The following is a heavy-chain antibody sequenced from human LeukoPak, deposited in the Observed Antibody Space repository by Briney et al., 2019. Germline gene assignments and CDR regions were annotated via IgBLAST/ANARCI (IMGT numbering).Heavy chain of an antibody. D-gene: IGHD2-15*01. J-gene: IGHJ4*02. V-gene: IGHV3-23*01. CDR1: GFTLYTFG. CDR2: ISNNGGYT. Sequence: PGGSLRLSCAASGFTLYTFGSYWMHWVRQAPGEGLEWVSAISNNGGYTYYADSVQGRFTISRDNSKSTLCLQMNSLRAEDTAVYYCAKQLGYCSDGSCYFPYWGQGTLVTVSS. CDR3: AKQLGYCSDGSCYFPY.